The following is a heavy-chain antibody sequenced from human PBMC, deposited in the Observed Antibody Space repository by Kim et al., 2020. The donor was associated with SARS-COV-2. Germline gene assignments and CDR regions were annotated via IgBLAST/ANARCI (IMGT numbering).Heavy chain of an antibody. D-gene: IGHD5-12*01. CDR3: ARDPNSGYDLYYFDY. Sequence: AGSVKGRVHISRDNSKNTLYLQMNSQRAEDTAVYYCARDPNSGYDLYYFDYWGQGTLVTVSS. V-gene: IGHV3-30*07. J-gene: IGHJ4*02.